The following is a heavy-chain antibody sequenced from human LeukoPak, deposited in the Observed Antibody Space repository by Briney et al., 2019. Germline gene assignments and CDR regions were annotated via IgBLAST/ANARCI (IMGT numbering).Heavy chain of an antibody. CDR3: DEYRIGGVNTRTYDAFDS. Sequence: SETLSLTCSISGGSISSSSYYWGWIRQRPGRGLEWIASIDYSGSTYYNPSLKSLVTISVDTSKNQFSLKLSSVTAADTAVSYCDEYRIGGVNTRTYDAFDSWGQGTMVTVSS. V-gene: IGHV4-39*01. D-gene: IGHD3-16*01. CDR2: IDYSGST. J-gene: IGHJ3*02. CDR1: GGSISSSSYY.